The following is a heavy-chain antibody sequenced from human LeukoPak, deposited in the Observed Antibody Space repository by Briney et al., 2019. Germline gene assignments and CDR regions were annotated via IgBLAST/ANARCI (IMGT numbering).Heavy chain of an antibody. CDR1: GYTLTELS. CDR3: ATSSSGSYQPFDY. Sequence: ASVKVSCKVSGYTLTELSMHWVRQAPGKGLEWMGGFDPEDGETIYAQKFQGRVTMTEGTSTDTAYMELSSLRSEDTAVYYCATSSSGSYQPFDYWGQGTLVTVSS. D-gene: IGHD1-26*01. J-gene: IGHJ4*02. V-gene: IGHV1-24*01. CDR2: FDPEDGET.